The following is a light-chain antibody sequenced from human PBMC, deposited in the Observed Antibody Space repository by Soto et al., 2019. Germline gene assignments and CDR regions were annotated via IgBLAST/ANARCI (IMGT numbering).Light chain of an antibody. CDR2: AAS. CDR1: QNIRNN. V-gene: IGKV1-39*01. J-gene: IGKJ5*01. Sequence: DIQMTQPPSSLSASVGDRVTIACRASQNIRNNLNWYQQRPGKAPNLLIYAASNLQSGIPSKFSASGSRTDFALTISSLQPEDFATYYCQQSYSTPSITVGQGTRLESK. CDR3: QQSYSTPSIT.